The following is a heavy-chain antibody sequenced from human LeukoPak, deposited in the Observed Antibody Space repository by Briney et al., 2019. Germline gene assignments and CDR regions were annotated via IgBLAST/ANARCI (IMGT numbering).Heavy chain of an antibody. J-gene: IGHJ4*02. Sequence: PGGSLRLSCAASGFTFSSYWMHWVRHAPGEGLVCVSRINSDGTSTTYADSVKGRFTISRDNARNTLYMQMNSLRAEDTAVYYCARATLDIVGATRTFDYWGQGTLVTVSS. CDR1: GFTFSSYW. CDR3: ARATLDIVGATRTFDY. V-gene: IGHV3-74*01. D-gene: IGHD2-2*03. CDR2: INSDGTST.